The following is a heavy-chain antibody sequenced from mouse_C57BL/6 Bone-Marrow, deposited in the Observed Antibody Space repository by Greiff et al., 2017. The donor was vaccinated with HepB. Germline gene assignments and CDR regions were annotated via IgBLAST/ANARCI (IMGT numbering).Heavy chain of an antibody. J-gene: IGHJ1*03. CDR1: GFNIKDYY. Sequence: FQLQQSGAELVKPGASVKLSCTASGFNIKDYYMHWVKQRTEQGLEWIGRIDPEDGETKYAPKFPGKATITADTSSNTAYLQLSSLTSEDTAVYYCALTTVVARYWYFDVWGTGTTVTVSS. V-gene: IGHV14-2*01. CDR2: IDPEDGET. CDR3: ALTTVVARYWYFDV. D-gene: IGHD1-1*01.